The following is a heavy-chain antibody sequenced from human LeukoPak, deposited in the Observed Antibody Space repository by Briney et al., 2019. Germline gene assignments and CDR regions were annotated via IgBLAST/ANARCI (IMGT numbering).Heavy chain of an antibody. CDR1: GFTFSSYS. J-gene: IGHJ5*02. Sequence: GGSLRLSCAASGFTFSSYSMNWVRQAPGKGLEWVSSITISSSYIYYADSVKGRFTISRDNAKNSLYLQMNSLRAEDTAVYYCARDEVLRDYDFWSGRRNWFDPWGQGTLVTVSS. V-gene: IGHV3-21*01. CDR3: ARDEVLRDYDFWSGRRNWFDP. D-gene: IGHD3-3*01. CDR2: ITISSSYI.